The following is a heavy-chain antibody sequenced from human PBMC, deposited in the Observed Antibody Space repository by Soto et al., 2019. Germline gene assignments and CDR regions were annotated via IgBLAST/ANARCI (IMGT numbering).Heavy chain of an antibody. J-gene: IGHJ4*02. V-gene: IGHV4-31*03. CDR2: TSNSGST. CDR3: ARGGGSTKVDY. D-gene: IGHD2-2*01. CDR1: GGSITSSGYY. Sequence: QVQLQESGPGLVKPSQTLSLTCTVSGGSITSSGYYWSWIRQHPGEGLEWIGFTSNSGSTSYNPSLKGRVTISVVTASNQFSLTLKSVTAADTAVYYCARGGGSTKVDYWGQGTLVTVSP.